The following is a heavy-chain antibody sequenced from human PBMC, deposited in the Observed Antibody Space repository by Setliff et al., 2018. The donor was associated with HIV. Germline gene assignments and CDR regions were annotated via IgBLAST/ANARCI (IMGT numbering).Heavy chain of an antibody. CDR2: INHSGST. CDR3: ARGKGSGWLTYYYYMDV. D-gene: IGHD6-19*01. CDR1: GGSFSGYY. Sequence: PSETLSLTCAVYGGSFSGYYWSWIRQPPGKGLEWIGGINHSGSTIYNPSLKSRVTISVDTSKNQFSLKLSSVTAADTAVYYCARGKGSGWLTYYYYMDVWGKGTTVTVSS. V-gene: IGHV4-34*01. J-gene: IGHJ6*03.